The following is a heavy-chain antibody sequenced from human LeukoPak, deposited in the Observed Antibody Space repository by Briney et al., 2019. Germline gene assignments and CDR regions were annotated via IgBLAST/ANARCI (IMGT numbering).Heavy chain of an antibody. Sequence: PSETLSLTCTVSGGSISSGGYYWSWIRQHPGKGLEWIGYIYYSGSTYYNPSLKSRVTISVDTSKNQFSLKLSSVTAADTAVYYCARDPYYDSSGYRGAFDIWGQGTMVTVSS. CDR1: GGSISSGGYY. J-gene: IGHJ3*02. D-gene: IGHD3-22*01. CDR2: IYYSGST. V-gene: IGHV4-31*03. CDR3: ARDPYYDSSGYRGAFDI.